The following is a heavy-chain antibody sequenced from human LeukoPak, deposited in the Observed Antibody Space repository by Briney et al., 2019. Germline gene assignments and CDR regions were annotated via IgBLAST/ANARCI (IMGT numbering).Heavy chain of an antibody. CDR3: VRGVGVSRFNYFDP. CDR1: GFTFSSFG. CDR2: IWYDASDR. V-gene: IGHV3-33*01. D-gene: IGHD5-24*01. J-gene: IGHJ5*02. Sequence: TGRSLTLSCAASGFTFSSFGMHWVRQAPGKGLEWVAVIWYDASDRYYADSVKGRFTISRDNSKNTLFLQMNSLRDDDTAVYYCVRGVGVSRFNYFDPWGQGTLVVVPS.